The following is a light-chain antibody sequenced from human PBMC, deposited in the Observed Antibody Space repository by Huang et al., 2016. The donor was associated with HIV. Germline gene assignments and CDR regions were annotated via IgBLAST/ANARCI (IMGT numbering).Light chain of an antibody. CDR3: QQYDYWPPVT. V-gene: IGKV3-15*01. CDR1: QSIKSN. CDR2: GAS. J-gene: IGKJ1*01. Sequence: IVMTQSPVTLSVSPGERAALPCRAGQSIKSNLAWYQQKPGQAPRLLSYGASTRATGVPGRFSGSGSGTEFTLTINNLQSDDFAVYYCQQYDYWPPVTFGQGTKV.